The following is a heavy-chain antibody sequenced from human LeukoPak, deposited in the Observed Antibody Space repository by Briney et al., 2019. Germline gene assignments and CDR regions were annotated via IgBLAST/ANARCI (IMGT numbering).Heavy chain of an antibody. Sequence: GGSLRLSCAASGFTFSSYAMSWVRQAPGKGLEYVSAISSNGGSTYYANSVKGRFTISRDNSKNTLYLQMGSLRAEDMAVYYCAREAARLYYYYYGMDVWGQGTTVTVSS. D-gene: IGHD6-6*01. CDR2: ISSNGGST. CDR1: GFTFSSYA. V-gene: IGHV3-64*01. CDR3: AREAARLYYYYYGMDV. J-gene: IGHJ6*02.